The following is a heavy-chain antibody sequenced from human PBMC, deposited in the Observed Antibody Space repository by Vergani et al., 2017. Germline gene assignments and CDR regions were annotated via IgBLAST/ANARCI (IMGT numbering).Heavy chain of an antibody. V-gene: IGHV1-69-2*01. CDR2: IDPENGKT. CDR1: GYTFGDYY. D-gene: IGHD6-13*01. Sequence: EVQLVQSGAEVRKPGATVKISCKGSGYTFGDYYMHWVHQAPGKGLEWMGLIDPENGKTTYAERFQGRVTFTADTSTDTAYLELNNLRSEDTAIYYCASLGLAAAAVFFDYWGQGSLVTVSS. CDR3: ASLGLAAAAVFFDY. J-gene: IGHJ4*02.